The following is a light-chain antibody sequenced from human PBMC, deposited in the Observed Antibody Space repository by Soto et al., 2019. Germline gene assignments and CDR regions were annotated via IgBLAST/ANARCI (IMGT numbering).Light chain of an antibody. J-gene: IGKJ1*01. CDR2: HAS. Sequence: IQITQPPSSLSASVGYRVTIICRDSQSISNWLAWYQQKPGTAPKLLIYHASNLESGVPSRFSGSGSGTEFTLTSSSPQPDDFSTYHCQQYMSYSFGQGTKVDIK. CDR1: QSISNW. V-gene: IGKV1-5*02. CDR3: QQYMSYS.